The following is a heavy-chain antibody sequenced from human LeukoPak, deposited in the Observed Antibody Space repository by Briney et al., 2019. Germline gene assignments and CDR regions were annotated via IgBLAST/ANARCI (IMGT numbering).Heavy chain of an antibody. Sequence: GGSLRLSCAASGFTFSSYWMSWVRQAPGKGLEWVANIKQDGSEKYYVDSVKGRFTISRDNSKNTLYLQMNSLRAEDTAVYYCASVGRRGGNSGDYWGQGTLVTVSS. J-gene: IGHJ4*02. CDR1: GFTFSSYW. V-gene: IGHV3-7*01. D-gene: IGHD4-23*01. CDR3: ASVGRRGGNSGDY. CDR2: IKQDGSEK.